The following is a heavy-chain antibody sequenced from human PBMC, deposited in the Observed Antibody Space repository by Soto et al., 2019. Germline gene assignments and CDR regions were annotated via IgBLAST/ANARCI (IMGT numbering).Heavy chain of an antibody. V-gene: IGHV4-34*01. CDR2: INHSGSS. J-gene: IGHJ6*02. Sequence: PSETLSLTCAVYGGSFSGYYWSCIRQPPGKGLEWIGEINHSGSSNYNPSLKSRVTISVDKSKNQISLKLSPVTAADTAVYYCARGFYHDSSGSWVYYYYGMDVWGQGNTVTVS. CDR3: ARGFYHDSSGSWVYYYYGMDV. CDR1: GGSFSGYY. D-gene: IGHD3-22*01.